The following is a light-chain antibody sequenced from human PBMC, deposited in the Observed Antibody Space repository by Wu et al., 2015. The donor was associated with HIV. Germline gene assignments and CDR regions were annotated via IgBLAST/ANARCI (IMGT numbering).Light chain of an antibody. Sequence: DIQMTQSPSSLSASVGDRVTITCRASRSVRKYVNWFQQKPGKVPKLLIYDASTLRTGVPSRFSGSGSGTDFTLIISSLQPDDFATYYCQQSVPTWTFGQGTKVDIK. CDR1: RSVRKY. V-gene: IGKV1-39*01. CDR3: QQSVPTWT. CDR2: DAS. J-gene: IGKJ1*01.